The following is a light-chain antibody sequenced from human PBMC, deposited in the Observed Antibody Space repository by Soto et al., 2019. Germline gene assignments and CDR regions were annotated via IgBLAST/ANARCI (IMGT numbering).Light chain of an antibody. Sequence: DIPMTQSPSTLSASIGDRVTITCRASQNIYKWLAWYQQKPQKAPKLLIFEAAALETGVSPRFSGSGSGTEFTLNISSLQPDDFATYYCQQYERYPLTFGGGTKVE. CDR2: EAA. CDR3: QQYERYPLT. CDR1: QNIYKW. V-gene: IGKV1-5*01. J-gene: IGKJ4*01.